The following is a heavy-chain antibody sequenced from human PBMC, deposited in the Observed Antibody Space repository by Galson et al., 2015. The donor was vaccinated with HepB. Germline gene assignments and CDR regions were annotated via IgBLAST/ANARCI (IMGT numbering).Heavy chain of an antibody. CDR3: AREGLRGYYDSTGYFPFDY. CDR1: GYFVTHFG. V-gene: IGHV1-18*01. D-gene: IGHD3-22*01. CDR2: ICADNGNT. Sequence: SVKVSCKASGYFVTHFGINWVRQAPGQGLEWMRWICADNGNTKYAQKFQGRVTITTDTSTITAYVVVRSLRSDDTAVYYCAREGLRGYYDSTGYFPFDYWGQGSLVTVSS. J-gene: IGHJ4*02.